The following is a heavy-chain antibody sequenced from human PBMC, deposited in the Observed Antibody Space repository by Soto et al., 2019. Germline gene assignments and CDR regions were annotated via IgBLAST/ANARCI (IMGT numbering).Heavy chain of an antibody. D-gene: IGHD5-12*01. CDR2: IYPGDSDT. CDR1: GYSFTSYW. CDR3: ARPPRRDGYTTFDH. V-gene: IGHV5-51*01. Sequence: GESLKISCKGSGYSFTSYWIGLVRQMPGKGLEWMGIIYPGDSDTRYSPSFQVQVTISADKSISTSYLQWRSLKASDTAIYYCARPPRRDGYTTFDHWGQGTLVTVSS. J-gene: IGHJ4*02.